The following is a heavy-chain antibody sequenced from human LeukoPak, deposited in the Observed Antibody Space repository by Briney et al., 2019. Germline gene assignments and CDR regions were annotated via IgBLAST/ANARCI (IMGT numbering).Heavy chain of an antibody. CDR2: IYHSGST. CDR1: GGSVSSINC. Sequence: PSDTLSLTCAVSGGSVSSINCRSWVRHPPGNGLEWIGEIYHSGSTNYNPSLKSRVTISVDKSKNQFSLKLSSVTAADTAVYYCARGVDYGDEYFDYWGQGTLVTVSS. V-gene: IGHV4-4*02. J-gene: IGHJ4*02. CDR3: ARGVDYGDEYFDY. D-gene: IGHD4-17*01.